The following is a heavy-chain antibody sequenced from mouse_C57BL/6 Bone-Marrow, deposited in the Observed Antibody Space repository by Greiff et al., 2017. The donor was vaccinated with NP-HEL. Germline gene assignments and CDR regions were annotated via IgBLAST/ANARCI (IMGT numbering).Heavy chain of an antibody. V-gene: IGHV1-26*01. CDR1: GYTFTDYY. CDR2: INPNNGGT. J-gene: IGHJ3*01. CDR3: ARYYYDYDGFAY. Sequence: EVQLQQSGPELVKPGASVKISCKASGYTFTDYYMNWVKQSHGKSLEWIGDINPNNGGTSYNQKFKGTANLTVDKSSSTAYMELRSLTSEDSAVYYCARYYYDYDGFAYWGQGTLVTVSA. D-gene: IGHD2-4*01.